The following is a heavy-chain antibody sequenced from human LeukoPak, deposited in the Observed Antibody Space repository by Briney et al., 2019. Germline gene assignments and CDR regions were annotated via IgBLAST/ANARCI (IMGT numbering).Heavy chain of an antibody. V-gene: IGHV4-4*02. CDR1: GGSIKSNNW. Sequence: SETLSLTCAVSGGSIKSNNWWSWVRQPPGKGLEWIGEINHSGSTSYNPSLKSRVTISVDTSKNQFSLKLSSVTAADTAVYYCARAYVVRGLNWFDPWGQGTLVTVSS. CDR2: INHSGST. CDR3: ARAYVVRGLNWFDP. J-gene: IGHJ5*02. D-gene: IGHD3-10*01.